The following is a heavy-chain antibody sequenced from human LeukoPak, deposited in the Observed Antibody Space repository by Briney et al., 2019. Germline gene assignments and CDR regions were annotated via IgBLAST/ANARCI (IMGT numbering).Heavy chain of an antibody. V-gene: IGHV3-72*01. J-gene: IGHJ4*02. D-gene: IGHD3-22*01. Sequence: PGGSLRLSCAASGFTFSDHYMDWVRQAPGKGLEWVGCTRNKANSYTTEYAASVKGRFTISRDDSKNSLYLQMNSLKTEDTAVYYCARGSLYYEAIDYWGQGTLVTVSS. CDR3: ARGSLYYEAIDY. CDR2: TRNKANSYTT. CDR1: GFTFSDHY.